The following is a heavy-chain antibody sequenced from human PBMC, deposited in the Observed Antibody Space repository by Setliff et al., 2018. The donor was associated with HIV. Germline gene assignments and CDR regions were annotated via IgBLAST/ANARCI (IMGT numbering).Heavy chain of an antibody. D-gene: IGHD5-18*01. Sequence: GSLRLSCAASGFTFSDHYMDWVRQAPGKGLEWVGRTRNTANSYITQYAASVKGRFTISRDDSKSIAYLQMNSLKTEDTAVYYCTRGPYSYGSYVDYWGQGSLVTVSS. CDR2: TRNTANSYIT. CDR1: GFTFSDHY. V-gene: IGHV3-72*01. J-gene: IGHJ4*02. CDR3: TRGPYSYGSYVDY.